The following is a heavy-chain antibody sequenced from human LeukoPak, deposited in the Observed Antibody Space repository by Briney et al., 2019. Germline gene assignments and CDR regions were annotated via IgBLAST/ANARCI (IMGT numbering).Heavy chain of an antibody. V-gene: IGHV3-21*01. CDR1: GFTFSSYS. CDR2: ISSSSSYI. J-gene: IGHJ4*02. D-gene: IGHD3-10*01. CDR3: ARVAYYGSGSYSTVPH. Sequence: NPGGSLRLSCAASGFTFSSYSRNWVRQAPGKGLEWVSSISSSSSYIYYADSVKGRFTISRDNAKNSLYLQMNSLRAEDTAVYYCARVAYYGSGSYSTVPHWGQGTLVTVSS.